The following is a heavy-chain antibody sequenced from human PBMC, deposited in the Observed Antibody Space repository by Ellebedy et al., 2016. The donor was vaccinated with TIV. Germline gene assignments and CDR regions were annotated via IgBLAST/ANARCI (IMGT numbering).Heavy chain of an antibody. CDR2: SSGGGGGT. J-gene: IGHJ6*02. CDR1: RFDFSVYA. D-gene: IGHD3-10*01. CDR3: AKVGYSGSGTYTPYYWMDV. Sequence: GESLKISCTASRFDFSVYAMMWVRQAPGKGLQWVPSSSGGGGGTAYYADFVEGRFTISRDNSKSSLYLEMNNLRAEDTAVYYCAKVGYSGSGTYTPYYWMDVWGQGTTVTV. V-gene: IGHV3-23*01.